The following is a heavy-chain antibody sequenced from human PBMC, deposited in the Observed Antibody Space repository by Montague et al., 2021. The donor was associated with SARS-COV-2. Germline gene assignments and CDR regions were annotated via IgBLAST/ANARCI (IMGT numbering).Heavy chain of an antibody. J-gene: IGHJ4*02. CDR1: GGSISSYY. CDR2: IYYSGST. V-gene: IGHV4-59*08. D-gene: IGHD3-9*01. Sequence: SETLSLTCTVSGGSISSYYWSWIRQPPGKGLEWIGYIYYSGSTYYNPSLKSRVTISVDTSKNPFSLKLSSVTAADTAVYYCARHGSSGYFDWLGYWGQGTLVTVSS. CDR3: ARHGSSGYFDWLGY.